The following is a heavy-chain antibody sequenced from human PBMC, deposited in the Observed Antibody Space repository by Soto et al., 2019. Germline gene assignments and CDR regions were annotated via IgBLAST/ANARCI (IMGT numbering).Heavy chain of an antibody. Sequence: PGVSLRLSCAASEFTFSSYSMNWVRQAPGKGLEWVSSISSSSSYIYYADSVKGRFTISRDNAKNSLYLQMNSLRAEDTAVYYCARDLYSSSARYFDYWGQGTLVTVSS. CDR2: ISSSSSYI. CDR1: EFTFSSYS. J-gene: IGHJ4*02. CDR3: ARDLYSSSARYFDY. D-gene: IGHD6-6*01. V-gene: IGHV3-21*01.